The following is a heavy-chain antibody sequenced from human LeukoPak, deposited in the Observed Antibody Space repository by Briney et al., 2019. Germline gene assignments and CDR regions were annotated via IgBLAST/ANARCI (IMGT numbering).Heavy chain of an antibody. J-gene: IGHJ4*02. CDR2: ISGSGDTT. CDR3: ARVAYSSSWYYLDY. V-gene: IGHV3-23*01. Sequence: PGGSLRLSCTASGFTFSSYSMSWVRQGPGTGLEWVSAISGSGDTTFYADSVKGRFTISRDNSKKTLYLQVNSLRAEDTAVYYCARVAYSSSWYYLDYWGQGTLVTVSS. CDR1: GFTFSSYS. D-gene: IGHD6-13*01.